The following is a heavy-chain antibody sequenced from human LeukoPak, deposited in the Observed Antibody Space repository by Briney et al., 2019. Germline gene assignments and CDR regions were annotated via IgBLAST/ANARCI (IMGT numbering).Heavy chain of an antibody. Sequence: SETLSLTRTVSGGSISSYYWSWIRQPPGKGLVWIGYLSYSGSTNYNPSLKSRVTISVDTSKNQFSLKLSSVTAADTAVYYCARGEYNYGGHNWFDPWGQGILVTVSS. CDR3: ARGEYNYGGHNWFDP. D-gene: IGHD5-18*01. J-gene: IGHJ5*02. V-gene: IGHV4-59*01. CDR1: GGSISSYY. CDR2: LSYSGST.